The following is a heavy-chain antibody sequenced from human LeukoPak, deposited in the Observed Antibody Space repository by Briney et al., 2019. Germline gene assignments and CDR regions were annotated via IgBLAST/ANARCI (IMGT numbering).Heavy chain of an antibody. CDR3: AREDCSGGSCSDAFDI. Sequence: ASVKVSCKASGYTFTGYYVHWVRQAPGQGLEWMGWINPNSGGTNYAQEFQGRVTMTRDTSISTAYMELSRLRSDDTAVYYCAREDCSGGSCSDAFDIWGQGTMVTVSS. J-gene: IGHJ3*02. D-gene: IGHD2-15*01. CDR2: INPNSGGT. V-gene: IGHV1-2*02. CDR1: GYTFTGYY.